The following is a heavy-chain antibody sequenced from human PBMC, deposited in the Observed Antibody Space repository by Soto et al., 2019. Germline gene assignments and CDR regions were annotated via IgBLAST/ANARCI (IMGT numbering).Heavy chain of an antibody. J-gene: IGHJ4*02. CDR1: SGSFSGYY. CDR3: ARAPKVSGSSQTRPDF. Sequence: SETLSLTCSIYSGSFSGYYWSWIRQPPGKGLEWIGEISQSGNTNYSPSLKSRVSISVDTSKKQFSLNLASVSAADTAVYYCARAPKVSGSSQTRPDFWGQGTLVTVSS. D-gene: IGHD6-6*01. CDR2: ISQSGNT. V-gene: IGHV4-34*01.